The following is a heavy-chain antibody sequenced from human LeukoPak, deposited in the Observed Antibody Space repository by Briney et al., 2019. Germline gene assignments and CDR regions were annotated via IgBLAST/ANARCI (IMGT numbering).Heavy chain of an antibody. V-gene: IGHV3-21*01. J-gene: IGHJ4*02. CDR2: ISSGSSYI. CDR1: GGSISSYY. D-gene: IGHD3-16*01. Sequence: ETLSLTCTVSGGSISSYYWSWIRQPPGKGLEWVSSISSGSSYIYYADSLKGRFTISRDNAKNSLYLQMNSLRAEDTAVYYCVRGGYGYNFDYWGQGNLVTVSS. CDR3: VRGGYGYNFDY.